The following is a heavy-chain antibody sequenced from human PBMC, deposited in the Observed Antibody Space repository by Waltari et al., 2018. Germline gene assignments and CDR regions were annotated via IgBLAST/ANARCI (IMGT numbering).Heavy chain of an antibody. J-gene: IGHJ4*02. Sequence: QVQLVQSGAEVKKPGASVKVSCKASGYTFTGYYMPWVRQAPGQGLEWMGWINPNSGGTNYAQKFQGRVTMTRDTSISTAYMELSRLRSDDTAVYYCARDPPGDSSGYTFDYWGQGTLVTVSS. CDR1: GYTFTGYY. CDR3: ARDPPGDSSGYTFDY. D-gene: IGHD3-22*01. V-gene: IGHV1-2*02. CDR2: INPNSGGT.